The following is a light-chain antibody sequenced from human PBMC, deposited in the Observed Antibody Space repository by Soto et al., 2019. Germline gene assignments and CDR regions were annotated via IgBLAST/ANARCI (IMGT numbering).Light chain of an antibody. Sequence: EIVMTQSPATLSVSPGERATLSCRASQSVSSNLAWYQQKPGQAPSLLIYGASTRATGIPARFSGSGSGTEFTLTINSLQSEDFAVYFCQQYDNLPLTFGPGTKVDI. J-gene: IGKJ3*01. CDR2: GAS. CDR3: QQYDNLPLT. CDR1: QSVSSN. V-gene: IGKV3-15*01.